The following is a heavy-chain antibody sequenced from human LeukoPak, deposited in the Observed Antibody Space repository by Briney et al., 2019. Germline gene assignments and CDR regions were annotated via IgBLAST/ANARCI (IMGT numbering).Heavy chain of an antibody. CDR2: IIPILGIA. V-gene: IGHV1-69*02. D-gene: IGHD1-26*01. Sequence: SVKVSCKASRGTFSSYTISWVRQAPGQGLEWMGRIIPILGIANYAQKFQGRVTITADKSTSTAYMELSSLRSEDTAVYYCASSSVRGSYYYWGQGTLVTVP. CDR1: RGTFSSYT. J-gene: IGHJ4*02. CDR3: ASSSVRGSYYY.